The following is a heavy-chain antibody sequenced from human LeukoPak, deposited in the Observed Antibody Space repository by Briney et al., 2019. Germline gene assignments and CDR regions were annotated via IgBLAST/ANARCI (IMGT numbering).Heavy chain of an antibody. J-gene: IGHJ4*02. Sequence: ASVKVSCKASGYTFTGYYMHWVRQAPGQGLEWMGWINPNSGGTNYAQKFQGRVTMTRDTSINTAYMELSRLRSDDTAVYYCARVGFGELLSFDYWGQGTLVTVYS. D-gene: IGHD3-10*01. CDR2: INPNSGGT. CDR1: GYTFTGYY. CDR3: ARVGFGELLSFDY. V-gene: IGHV1-2*02.